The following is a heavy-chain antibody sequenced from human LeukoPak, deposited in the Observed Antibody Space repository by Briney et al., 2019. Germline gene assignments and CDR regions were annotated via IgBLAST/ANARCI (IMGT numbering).Heavy chain of an antibody. CDR3: ARDQRGVYSYGYRAYYYYGMDV. J-gene: IGHJ6*02. D-gene: IGHD5-18*01. CDR1: GFTFSSYG. Sequence: PGRSLRLSCAASGFTFSSYGMHWVRQAPGKGLEWVAVIWYDGSNKYYADSVKGRFTISRDNSKNTLYLQMNSLRAEDTAVYYCARDQRGVYSYGYRAYYYYGMDVWGQGTTVTVSS. V-gene: IGHV3-33*01. CDR2: IWYDGSNK.